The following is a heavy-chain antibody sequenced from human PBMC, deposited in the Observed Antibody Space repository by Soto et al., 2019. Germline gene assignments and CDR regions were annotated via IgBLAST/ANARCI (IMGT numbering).Heavy chain of an antibody. CDR2: ISSNGENT. CDR3: VSWVSAHFDS. Sequence: LRLSCAASRFTSGYHAMNWVRQAPGKGLEWVSTISSNGENTHYADSVKGRFIISSDNSSNTVALQMNSLRVEDTAIYYCVSWVSAHFDSWVQITLVTVSS. J-gene: IGHJ4*01. D-gene: IGHD6-13*01. CDR1: RFTSGYHA. V-gene: IGHV3-23*01.